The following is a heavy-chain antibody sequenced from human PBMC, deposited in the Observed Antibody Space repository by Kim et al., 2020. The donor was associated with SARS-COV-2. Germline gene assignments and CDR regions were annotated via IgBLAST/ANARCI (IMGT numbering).Heavy chain of an antibody. V-gene: IGHV4-34*01. CDR1: GGSFSDFQ. Sequence: SETLSLTCAVYGGSFSDFQWTWIRQTPGKGLEWIGQINHSGSSRYNPSLKSRVSMSVDTSKNQFSLRLSSVTAADTPIYYCAAGAPGHWGQGTLVTVSS. CDR3: AAGAPGH. J-gene: IGHJ1*01. CDR2: INHSGSS.